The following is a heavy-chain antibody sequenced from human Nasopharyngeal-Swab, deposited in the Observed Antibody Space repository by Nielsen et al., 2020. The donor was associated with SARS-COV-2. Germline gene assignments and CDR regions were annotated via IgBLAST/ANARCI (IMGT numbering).Heavy chain of an antibody. V-gene: IGHV3-23*03. CDR3: ARSGSSGYGPFDY. CDR2: IYSGGSST. D-gene: IGHD3-22*01. Sequence: GESLKISCAASGFTFSSYAMSWVRQAPGKGLEWVSVIYSGGSSTYYADSVKGRFTISRDNSKNTLYLQMNSLRAEDTAVYYCARSGSSGYGPFDYWGQGTLVTVSS. J-gene: IGHJ4*02. CDR1: GFTFSSYA.